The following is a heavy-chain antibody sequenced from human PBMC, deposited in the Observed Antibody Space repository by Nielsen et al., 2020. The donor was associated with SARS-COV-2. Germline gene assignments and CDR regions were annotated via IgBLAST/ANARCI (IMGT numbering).Heavy chain of an antibody. V-gene: IGHV3-20*04. Sequence: GESLKISCAASGFTFDDYGMSWVCQAPGKGLEWVSGINWNGGSTGYADSVKGRFTISRDNSKNTLYLQMNSLKAEDTAVYYCAREQLVLLDYWGQGTLVTVSS. CDR1: GFTFDDYG. CDR3: AREQLVLLDY. D-gene: IGHD6-6*01. CDR2: INWNGGST. J-gene: IGHJ4*02.